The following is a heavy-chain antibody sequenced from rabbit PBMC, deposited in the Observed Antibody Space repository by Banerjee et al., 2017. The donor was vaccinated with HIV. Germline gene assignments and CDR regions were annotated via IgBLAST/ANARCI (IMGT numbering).Heavy chain of an antibody. D-gene: IGHD1-1*01. CDR2: IYTGSGST. Sequence: QEQLEESGGDLVKPGASLTLTCTASGFSLSNNYVMGWVRQAPGKGLEWIGCIYTGSGSTYYASWAKGRFTLSKTSSTTVTLQMTSLTVADTATYFCARDDTKSWGYYFNLWGQGTLVTVS. V-gene: IGHV1S45*01. CDR1: GFSLSNNYV. CDR3: ARDDTKSWGYYFNL. J-gene: IGHJ4*01.